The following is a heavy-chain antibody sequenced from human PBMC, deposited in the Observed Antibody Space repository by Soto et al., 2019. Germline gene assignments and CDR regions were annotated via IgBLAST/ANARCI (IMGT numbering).Heavy chain of an antibody. V-gene: IGHV4-59*12. D-gene: IGHD2-15*01. Sequence: SETLSLSCTVSGGSISSYFWSWIRQPPGKGLEWIGYIYHSGSTNYNPSLKSRVTISVDRSKNQFSLKLSSVTAADTAVYYCARDGVDRFDPWGQGTLVTVSS. CDR3: ARDGVDRFDP. CDR2: IYHSGST. J-gene: IGHJ5*02. CDR1: GGSISSYF.